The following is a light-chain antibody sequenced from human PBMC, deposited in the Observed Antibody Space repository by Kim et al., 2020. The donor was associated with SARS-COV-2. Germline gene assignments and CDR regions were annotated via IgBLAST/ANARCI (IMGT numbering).Light chain of an antibody. V-gene: IGLV2-18*02. CDR1: SSDVGTYNR. Sequence: QSALTQPPSVSGSPGQSVTISCTGTSSDVGTYNRVSWYQQSPGTAPKVMIYEVSNRPSGVPDRFSGSKSGNTASLTISGLQAEDEAEYYCSSYTSSSTVVFGGGTQLTVL. J-gene: IGLJ2*01. CDR3: SSYTSSSTVV. CDR2: EVS.